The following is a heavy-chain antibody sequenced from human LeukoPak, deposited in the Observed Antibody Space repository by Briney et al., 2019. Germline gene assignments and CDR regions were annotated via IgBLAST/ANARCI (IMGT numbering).Heavy chain of an antibody. CDR1: GYTFTSYG. V-gene: IGHV1-18*01. J-gene: IGHJ6*02. D-gene: IGHD6-13*01. CDR2: ISAYNGNT. CDR3: ARVFGSWYNDYYYGMDV. Sequence: ASMKVSCKASGYTFTSYGISWVRQAPGQGLEWMGWISAYNGNTNYARKLQGRVTMTTDTSTSTAYMELRSLRSDDTAVYYCARVFGSWYNDYYYGMDVWGQGTTVTVSS.